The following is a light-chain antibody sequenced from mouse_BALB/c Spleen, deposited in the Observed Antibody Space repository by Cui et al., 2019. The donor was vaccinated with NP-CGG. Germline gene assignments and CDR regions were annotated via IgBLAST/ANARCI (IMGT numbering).Light chain of an antibody. CDR2: GTN. CDR1: TGAVTTSNY. CDR3: ALWYSNHWV. V-gene: IGLV1*01. J-gene: IGLJ1*01. Sequence: QAVVTHESALTTSPGETVTLTCRSCTGAVTTSNYANWVQEKPDHLFTGLIGGTNNRAPGVPARFSGSLIGDKAALTITGTQTEDEAIYFCALWYSNHWVFGGGTKLTVL.